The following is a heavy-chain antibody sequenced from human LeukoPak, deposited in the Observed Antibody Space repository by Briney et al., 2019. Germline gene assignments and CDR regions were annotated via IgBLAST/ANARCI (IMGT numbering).Heavy chain of an antibody. CDR1: GFTFDDYA. D-gene: IGHD1-20*01. CDR2: ISGDGGST. CDR3: AKDVNWNDDFYFDY. Sequence: GGSLRLSCAASGFTFDDYAMHWVRQAPGKGLEWVSLISGDGGSTYYADSVKGRFTISRDNSKNSLYLQMNSLRTEDTALYCCAKDVNWNDDFYFDYWGQGTLVTVSS. J-gene: IGHJ4*02. V-gene: IGHV3-43*02.